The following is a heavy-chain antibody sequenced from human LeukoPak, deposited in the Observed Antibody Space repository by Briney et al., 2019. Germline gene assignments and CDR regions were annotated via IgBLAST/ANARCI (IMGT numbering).Heavy chain of an antibody. V-gene: IGHV3-23*01. CDR1: GFTFSSYA. CDR2: ISGSGGST. CDR3: ARGYSGYVVDY. Sequence: EGSLRLSCAASGFTFSSYAMSWVRQAPGKGLEWVSAISGSGGSTYYADSVKGRFTISRDNAKNSLYLQMNSLRAEDTAVYYCARGYSGYVVDYWGQGTLVTVSS. J-gene: IGHJ4*02. D-gene: IGHD5-12*01.